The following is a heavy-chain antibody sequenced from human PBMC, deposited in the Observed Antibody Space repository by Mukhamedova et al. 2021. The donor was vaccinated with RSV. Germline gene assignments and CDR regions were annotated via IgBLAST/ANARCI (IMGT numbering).Heavy chain of an antibody. CDR2: ISYDGSNK. J-gene: IGHJ3*02. CDR3: ARDDYGGNSVWDDAFDI. Sequence: VAVISYDGSNKYYADSVKGRFTISRDNSKNTLYLQMNSLRAEDTAVYYCARDDYGGNSVWDDAFDIWGPGTMVPVSS. D-gene: IGHD4-23*01. V-gene: IGHV3-30-3*01.